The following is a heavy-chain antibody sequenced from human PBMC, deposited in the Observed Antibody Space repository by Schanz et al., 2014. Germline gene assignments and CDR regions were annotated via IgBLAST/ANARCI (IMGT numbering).Heavy chain of an antibody. CDR2: VNYIGST. D-gene: IGHD2-2*02. J-gene: IGHJ4*02. Sequence: QVQLQESGPGLVKPSETLSLTCTVSAAFISRYYWSWVRQAPGKGLEWIGYVNYIGSTKYNPSLESRVTISADTSKKQFSLKMTSVTTADTAVYYCARDWVVPAAIGEGNWNYDNWGQGTLVTVSS. CDR1: AAFISRYY. CDR3: ARDWVVPAAIGEGNWNYDN. V-gene: IGHV4-59*01.